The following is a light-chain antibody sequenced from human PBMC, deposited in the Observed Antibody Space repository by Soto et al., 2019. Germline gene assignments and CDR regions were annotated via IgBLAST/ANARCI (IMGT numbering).Light chain of an antibody. CDR1: SSDVGTYNL. CDR2: EGN. J-gene: IGLJ2*01. V-gene: IGLV2-23*01. Sequence: QSALTQPASVSGSPGQSITISCTGTSSDVGTYNLVSWYQQHPGNAPKLTIYEGNKRPSGVSNRFSGSKSGNTASLTISGLQAEDEGDYYCSSYVGSGTYVVFGGGTQLTVL. CDR3: SSYVGSGTYVV.